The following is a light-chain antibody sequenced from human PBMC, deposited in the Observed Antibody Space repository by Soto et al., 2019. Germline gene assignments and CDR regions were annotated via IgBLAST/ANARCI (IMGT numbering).Light chain of an antibody. V-gene: IGKV1-5*01. CDR2: DSS. CDR1: QSISAW. J-gene: IGKJ4*02. CDR3: HQCNRLST. Sequence: IQMTQSPSTLSAPALYRVTITFRSSQSISAWLSLYHQKPGKAPKLLIYDSSNFESGVPSRFSGSGSGTEFTLTIRSPQPDESATCYYHQCNRLSTFGRGTKVDIK.